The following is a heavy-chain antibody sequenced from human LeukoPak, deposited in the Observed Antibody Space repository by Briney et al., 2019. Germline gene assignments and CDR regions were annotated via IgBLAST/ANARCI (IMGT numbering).Heavy chain of an antibody. Sequence: GASVKVSCKASGYTFTGYYMHWVRQAPGQGLEWMGGIIPIFGTANYAQKFQGRVTITADKSTSTAYMELSSLRSEDTAVYYCASARLNSSGYYLDYWGQGTLVTVSS. V-gene: IGHV1-69*06. D-gene: IGHD6-19*01. CDR3: ASARLNSSGYYLDY. CDR2: IIPIFGTA. J-gene: IGHJ4*02. CDR1: GYTFTGYY.